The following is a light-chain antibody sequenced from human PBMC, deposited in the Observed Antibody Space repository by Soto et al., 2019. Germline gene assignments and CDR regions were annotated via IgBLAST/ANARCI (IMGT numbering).Light chain of an antibody. J-gene: IGLJ3*02. Sequence: QPVLTQSPSASASLGASVKLTCTLSSEHSSYAIAWHQQQPEKGPRYLMKLNSDGSHNKGDGVPDRFSGSISGAERYLTISSLQSEDEADYYCQTWGSGIQVFGGGTKLTVL. V-gene: IGLV4-69*01. CDR3: QTWGSGIQV. CDR1: SEHSSYA. CDR2: LNSDGSH.